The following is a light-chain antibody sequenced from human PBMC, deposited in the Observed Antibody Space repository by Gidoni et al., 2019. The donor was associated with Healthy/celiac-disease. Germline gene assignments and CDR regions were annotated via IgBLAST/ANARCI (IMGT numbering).Light chain of an antibody. CDR1: QSVSSY. J-gene: IGKJ4*01. Sequence: EIVLTQSPATLSLSPGERATLSCRASQSVSSYLAWYQPKPGQAPRLLIYDASNRATGIPARFSGSGSGTDFTLTISSREPEDFAVYYCQQRSNWPRLTFXGXTKVEIK. CDR3: QQRSNWPRLT. CDR2: DAS. V-gene: IGKV3-11*01.